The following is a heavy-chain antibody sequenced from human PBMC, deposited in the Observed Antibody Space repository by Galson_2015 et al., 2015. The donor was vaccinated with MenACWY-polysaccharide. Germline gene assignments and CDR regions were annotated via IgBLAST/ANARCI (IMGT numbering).Heavy chain of an antibody. CDR3: ARALRGITVDD. V-gene: IGHV3-33*01. CDR2: IWYDGSKE. J-gene: IGHJ4*02. Sequence: SLRLSCAASGFNFNNHGMHWVRQAPGKGLEWVALIWYDGSKEYYAGSVKGRFTISKDNSKNTVYLQMNSLRAGDTAVYYCARALRGITVDDWGQGTLVAVSS. D-gene: IGHD3-10*01. CDR1: GFNFNNHG.